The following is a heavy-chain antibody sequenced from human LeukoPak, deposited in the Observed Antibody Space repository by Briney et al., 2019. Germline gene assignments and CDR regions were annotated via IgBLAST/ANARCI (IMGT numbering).Heavy chain of an antibody. CDR1: GFTFGNYA. V-gene: IGHV3-30*04. CDR3: ARDGYRGRAPYYYYMDV. D-gene: IGHD5-12*01. Sequence: GGSLRLSCAASGFTFGNYAMHWVRQAPGKGLEWVAFISYDGSSQYYSGSVKGRFTISRDNSKNTLYLQMNSLRAEDTAVFYCARDGYRGRAPYYYYMDVWGKGTTVTISS. CDR2: ISYDGSSQ. J-gene: IGHJ6*03.